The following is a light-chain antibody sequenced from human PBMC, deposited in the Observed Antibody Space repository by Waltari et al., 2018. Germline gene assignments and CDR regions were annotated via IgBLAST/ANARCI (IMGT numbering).Light chain of an antibody. CDR3: QQYDGEVVT. CDR2: GTS. CDR1: QSATSIS. Sequence: DIVLPPSPGTLCLSPGDRATLSCRASQSATSISLTWYQQKLGQAPRLLSYGTSSRATGIPDRFSSSGSGTDFTRTISRLEPEDFAVYYWQQYDGEVVTFGGGTKVEI. J-gene: IGKJ4*01. V-gene: IGKV3-20*01.